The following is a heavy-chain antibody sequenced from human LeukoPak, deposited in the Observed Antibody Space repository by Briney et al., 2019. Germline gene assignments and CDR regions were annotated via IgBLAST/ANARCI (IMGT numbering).Heavy chain of an antibody. Sequence: GGSLRLSCAASGFTFSSYSMNWVRQAPGKGLEWVSSISSSSSYIYYADSVKGRFTISRDNAKNSLYLQMNSLRAEDTAVYYCARDFRTVTTYDDYWGQGTLVTVSS. CDR2: ISSSSSYI. CDR1: GFTFSSYS. V-gene: IGHV3-21*01. CDR3: ARDFRTVTTYDDY. D-gene: IGHD4-17*01. J-gene: IGHJ4*02.